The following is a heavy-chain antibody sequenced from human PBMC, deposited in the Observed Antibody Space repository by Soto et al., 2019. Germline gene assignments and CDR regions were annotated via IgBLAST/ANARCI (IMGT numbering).Heavy chain of an antibody. J-gene: IGHJ1*01. CDR1: GATFSTYT. CDR2: IIPMLGIA. Sequence: QVQLVQSGAEVKKPGSSVKVSCRASGATFSTYTIIWVRQAPGQGLEWVGRIIPMLGIANYAQRFQGRVTITADKSTSTAYIELSSLRSEDTAVYYCARDRDQLPTDWGQGTLVTVSS. CDR3: ARDRDQLPTD. V-gene: IGHV1-69*02. D-gene: IGHD2-2*01.